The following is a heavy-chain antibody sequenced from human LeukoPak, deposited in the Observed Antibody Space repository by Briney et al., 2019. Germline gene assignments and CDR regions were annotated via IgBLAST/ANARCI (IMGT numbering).Heavy chain of an antibody. CDR1: GFTFSSYS. D-gene: IGHD6-13*01. CDR2: ISSSSSTI. V-gene: IGHV3-48*04. CDR3: ARGSSSWYTLSNWFDP. J-gene: IGHJ5*02. Sequence: PGGSLRLSCAASGFTFSSYSMNWVRQAPGKGLEWVSYISSSSSTIYYADSVKGRFTISRDNAKNSLYLQMNSLRAEDTAVYYCARGSSSWYTLSNWFDPWGQGTLVTVSS.